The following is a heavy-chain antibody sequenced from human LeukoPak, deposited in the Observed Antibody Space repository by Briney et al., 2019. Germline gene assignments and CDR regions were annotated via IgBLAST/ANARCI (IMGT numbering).Heavy chain of an antibody. CDR1: GYTFTSYG. V-gene: IGHV1-18*01. J-gene: IGHJ6*02. D-gene: IGHD1-26*01. CDR3: ARERWDLISNKYYYYGLDV. Sequence: GASVKVSCKASGYTFTSYGISWVRQAPGQGLEWMGWICAYNGNTNYAQKLQGRVTMTTDTSTSTAYMELRSLRSDDTAVYYCARERWDLISNKYYYYGLDVWGQGTTVTVSS. CDR2: ICAYNGNT.